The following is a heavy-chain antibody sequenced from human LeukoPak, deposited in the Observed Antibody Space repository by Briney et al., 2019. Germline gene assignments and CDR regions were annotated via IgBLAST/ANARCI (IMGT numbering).Heavy chain of an antibody. CDR1: GGSISSYY. J-gene: IGHJ5*02. D-gene: IGHD6-13*01. CDR2: IYYSGST. CDR3: ASLGPFVYSRSWYNWVDP. Sequence: SETLSLTCSVSGGSISSYYWSWVRQPPGKGLEWIGYIYYSGSTNYNPSLKSRVTMSVDTSKNQFSLKLSSVTAADTAVYYCASLGPFVYSRSWYNWVDPWGQGTPVTVSS. V-gene: IGHV4-59*08.